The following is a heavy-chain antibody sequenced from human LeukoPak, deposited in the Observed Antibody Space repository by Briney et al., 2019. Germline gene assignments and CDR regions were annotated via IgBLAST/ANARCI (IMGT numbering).Heavy chain of an antibody. CDR3: AKARDSLGEVSFH. V-gene: IGHV3-23*01. CDR2: ISHDGGTP. D-gene: IGHD3-16*02. CDR1: GFTFSSYA. J-gene: IGHJ4*02. Sequence: GGSLRLSCAASGFTFSSYAMSWVRQAPGKGLEWVSAISHDGGTPYYADSVKGRFTISRDSSKNTVYLQMNSLRAEDTAVYYCAKARDSLGEVSFHGGQGTLVTVSS.